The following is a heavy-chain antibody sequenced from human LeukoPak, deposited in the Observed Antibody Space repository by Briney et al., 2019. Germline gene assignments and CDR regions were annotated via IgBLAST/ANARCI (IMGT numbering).Heavy chain of an antibody. CDR2: INPSGGST. D-gene: IGHD3-9*01. Sequence: ASVKVSCKASGYTFTSYYMHWVRQAPGQGLEWMGIINPSGGSTTYAQKFQGRVTMTSDTSTSTVYMELSSLRSDDTAVYYCARRGILTGYMFDYWGQGTLVTVAS. CDR3: ARRGILTGYMFDY. CDR1: GYTFTSYY. J-gene: IGHJ4*02. V-gene: IGHV1-46*03.